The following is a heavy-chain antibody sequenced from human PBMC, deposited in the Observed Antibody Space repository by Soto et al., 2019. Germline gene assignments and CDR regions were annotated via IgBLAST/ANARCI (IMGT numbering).Heavy chain of an antibody. Sequence: PGGSLRLSCAASGFSFSTYAMSWVRQAPGEGLEWVSGISGSGGSTYYADSVKGRFTISRDNSKNTLYLQMNSLRVEDTAVYNCAKDGGMGTPGSWFDPWGQGTLVTVSS. D-gene: IGHD3-10*01. CDR2: ISGSGGST. CDR3: AKDGGMGTPGSWFDP. V-gene: IGHV3-23*01. CDR1: GFSFSTYA. J-gene: IGHJ5*02.